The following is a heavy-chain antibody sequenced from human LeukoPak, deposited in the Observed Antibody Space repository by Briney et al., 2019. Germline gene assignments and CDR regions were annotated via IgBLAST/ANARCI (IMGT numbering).Heavy chain of an antibody. D-gene: IGHD3-10*01. CDR3: AREVTMVRGVLHNWFDP. Sequence: SETLSLTCTVSGGSVSSGSYYWSWIRQPPGKGLEWIGYIYYSGSTNYNPSLKSRVTISVDTSKNQFSLKPSSVTAADTAVYYCAREVTMVRGVLHNWFDPWGQGTLVTVSS. J-gene: IGHJ5*02. V-gene: IGHV4-61*01. CDR2: IYYSGST. CDR1: GGSVSSGSYY.